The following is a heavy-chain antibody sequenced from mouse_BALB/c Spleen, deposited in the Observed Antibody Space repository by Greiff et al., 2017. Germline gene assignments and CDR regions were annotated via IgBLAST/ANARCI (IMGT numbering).Heavy chain of an antibody. CDR2: IYPGDGDT. Sequence: VQLQESGAELVRPGSSVKISCKASGYAFSSYWMNWVKQRPGQGLEWIGQIYPGDGDTNYNGKFKGKATLTADKSSSTAYMQLSSLTSEDSAVYFCARRYYDYDEAMDYWGQGTSVTVSS. D-gene: IGHD2-4*01. CDR1: GYAFSSYW. V-gene: IGHV1-80*01. J-gene: IGHJ4*01. CDR3: ARRYYDYDEAMDY.